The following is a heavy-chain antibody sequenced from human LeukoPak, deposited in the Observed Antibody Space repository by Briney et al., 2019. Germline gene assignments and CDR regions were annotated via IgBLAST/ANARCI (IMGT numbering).Heavy chain of an antibody. CDR2: IIPIFGTA. D-gene: IGHD3-22*01. V-gene: IGHV1-69*13. Sequence: ASVKVSCKASGGTFSSYAISWVRQAPGQGLEWMGGIIPIFGTANYAQKFQGRLTITADESTSTAYMELSSLRSEDTAVYYCARGDTPNYYDSSGYYYEFDYWGQGTLVTVSS. CDR1: GGTFSSYA. J-gene: IGHJ4*02. CDR3: ARGDTPNYYDSSGYYYEFDY.